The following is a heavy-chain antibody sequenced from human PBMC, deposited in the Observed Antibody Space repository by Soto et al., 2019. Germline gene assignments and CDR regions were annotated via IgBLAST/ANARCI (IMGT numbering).Heavy chain of an antibody. D-gene: IGHD4-17*01. J-gene: IGHJ6*04. Sequence: QVQLVQSGAEVKKPGASVKVSCKASGYTFTSYGISWVRQAPGQGLEWMGWISAYNGNTNYAQKLQGRVTMTPDTSTSTAYMELRSLRSDDTAVYYCARDSELYGDYGSGLMDVWGKGTTVTVSS. V-gene: IGHV1-18*01. CDR1: GYTFTSYG. CDR2: ISAYNGNT. CDR3: ARDSELYGDYGSGLMDV.